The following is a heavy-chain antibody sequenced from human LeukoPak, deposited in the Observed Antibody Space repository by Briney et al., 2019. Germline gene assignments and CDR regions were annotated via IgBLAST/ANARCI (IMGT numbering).Heavy chain of an antibody. CDR1: GGSISSGGYY. CDR3: ARVKWRIAARRMEYFDY. D-gene: IGHD6-6*01. CDR2: IYYSGST. Sequence: SQTLSLTCTVSGGSISSGGYYWSWIRQHPGKGLEWIGYIYYSGSTYYNPSLKSRVTISVDTSKNQFSLKLSSVTAADTAVYYCARVKWRIAARRMEYFDYWGQGTLVTVSS. V-gene: IGHV4-31*03. J-gene: IGHJ4*02.